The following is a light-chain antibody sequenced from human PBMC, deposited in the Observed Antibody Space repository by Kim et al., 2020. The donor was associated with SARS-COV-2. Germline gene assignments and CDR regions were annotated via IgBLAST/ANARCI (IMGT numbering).Light chain of an antibody. Sequence: DIQMTQSPSTLSASVGDRVTITCRASQSVSSWLAWYQQKPGKASKLLIDKASTLEGGVPSRFSGRGSGTEFTLTINSLQPDDFATYSCQQYDSHPYTFGQGTKLEI. J-gene: IGKJ2*01. CDR2: KAS. CDR3: QQYDSHPYT. CDR1: QSVSSW. V-gene: IGKV1-5*03.